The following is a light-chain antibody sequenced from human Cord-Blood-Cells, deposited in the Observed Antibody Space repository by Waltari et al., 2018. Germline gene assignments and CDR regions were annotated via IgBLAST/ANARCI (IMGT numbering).Light chain of an antibody. Sequence: QSALTQPPSASGSPGQSVTISCTGTSSDDGGHNYVSWYQQHPGKAPKLMIYEVSKRPSGVPDRFSGSKSGNTASLTVSGLQAEDEADYYCSSYAGSNNVVFGGGTKLTVL. CDR1: SSDDGGHNY. V-gene: IGLV2-8*01. CDR3: SSYAGSNNVV. CDR2: EVS. J-gene: IGLJ2*01.